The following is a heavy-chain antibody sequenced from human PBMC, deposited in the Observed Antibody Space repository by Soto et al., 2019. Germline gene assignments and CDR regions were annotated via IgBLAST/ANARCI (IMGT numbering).Heavy chain of an antibody. D-gene: IGHD3-3*01. V-gene: IGHV4-61*03. J-gene: IGHJ4*02. Sequence: PSEPLSLTCTVSDDSVSSGSYYWSWIRQPPGKGLEWIGYIYTTGSTNYNPSLTSRVTIPIDMSKNHFSLKLSSVTAADTAVYYCAREYYDFWSGYYTGFDYWGQGTLVIVSS. CDR1: DDSVSSGSYY. CDR2: IYTTGST. CDR3: AREYYDFWSGYYTGFDY.